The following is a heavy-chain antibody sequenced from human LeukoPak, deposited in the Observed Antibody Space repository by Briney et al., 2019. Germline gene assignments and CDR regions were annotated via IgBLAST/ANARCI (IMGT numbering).Heavy chain of an antibody. V-gene: IGHV4-39*07. Sequence: SETLSLTCTVSGASVYSDSYYWSWIRQPPGRGPEWIGEIYHSGSTNYNPSLKSRVTISVDKSKNQFSLELSSVTAADTAVYYCATTGSRSYFDYWGQGTLVPVSS. D-gene: IGHD2-8*02. CDR3: ATTGSRSYFDY. CDR2: IYHSGST. J-gene: IGHJ4*02. CDR1: GASVYSDSYY.